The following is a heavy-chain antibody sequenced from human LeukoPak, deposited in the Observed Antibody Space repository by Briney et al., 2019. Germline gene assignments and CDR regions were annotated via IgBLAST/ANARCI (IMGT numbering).Heavy chain of an antibody. CDR2: IHHSGST. CDR3: ARHVDTMIVVVITQFDY. CDR1: GYSISSGYY. V-gene: IGHV4-38-2*01. Sequence: PSETLSLTCAVSGYSISSGYYWGWIRQPPGKGLEWIGSIHHSGSTYYNPSLNSRVTISVDTSKNQFSLKLSSVTAADTAVYYCARHVDTMIVVVITQFDYWGQGTLVTVSS. J-gene: IGHJ4*02. D-gene: IGHD3-22*01.